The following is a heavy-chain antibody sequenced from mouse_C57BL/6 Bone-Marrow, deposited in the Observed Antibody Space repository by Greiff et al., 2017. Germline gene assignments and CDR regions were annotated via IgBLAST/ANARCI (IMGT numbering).Heavy chain of an antibody. Sequence: EVKLVESGGGLVHPGGSLKFSCAASGFTFSDYGMAWVRQAPRKGSEWVAFISNLAYRFYDADTVTGRFTISRENAKNTLYLEMSSLRSEDTAMYYCARQGYYYGHYAMDYWGQGTSVTGSS. D-gene: IGHD1-1*01. J-gene: IGHJ4*01. CDR1: GFTFSDYG. CDR3: ARQGYYYGHYAMDY. CDR2: ISNLAYRF. V-gene: IGHV5-15*01.